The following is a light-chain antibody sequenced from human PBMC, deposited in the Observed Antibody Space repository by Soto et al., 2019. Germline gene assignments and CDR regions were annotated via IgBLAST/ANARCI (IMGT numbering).Light chain of an antibody. J-gene: IGLJ1*01. V-gene: IGLV2-8*01. CDR3: SSYVGTNSYV. Sequence: QSALTQPASVSGSPGQSITMSCTGTSSDVGGYNYVSWYQQHPGKAPKLIIYEVSKRPSGISGRFSGSKSGNTASLTVSGLQAADEADYYCSSYVGTNSYVFGPGTKVTVL. CDR2: EVS. CDR1: SSDVGGYNY.